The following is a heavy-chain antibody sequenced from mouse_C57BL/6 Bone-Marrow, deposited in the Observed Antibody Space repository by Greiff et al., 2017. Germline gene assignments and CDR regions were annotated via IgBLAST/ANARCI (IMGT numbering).Heavy chain of an antibody. CDR3: ARDTTDYYAMDY. CDR2: ISDGGSYT. D-gene: IGHD1-1*01. V-gene: IGHV5-4*01. CDR1: GFTFSSYA. Sequence: EVKLMESGGGLVKPGGSLKLSCAASGFTFSSYAMSWVRQTPEKRLEWVATISDGGSYTYYPDNVKGRFTISRDNAKNNLYLQMSHLKSEDTAMYYCARDTTDYYAMDYWGQGTSVTVSS. J-gene: IGHJ4*01.